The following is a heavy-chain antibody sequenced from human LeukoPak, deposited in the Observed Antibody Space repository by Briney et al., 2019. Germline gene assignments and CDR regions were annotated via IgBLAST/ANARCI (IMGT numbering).Heavy chain of an antibody. CDR2: IIPIFGTA. J-gene: IGHJ5*02. CDR1: GGTFSSYA. Sequence: SVKVSCKASGGTFSSYAISWVRQAPGQGLEWMGGIIPIFGTANYAQKFQGRVTITTDESTSTAYMELSSLRSVDTAVYYCASGGVVIYNWFDPWGQGTLVTVSS. CDR3: ASGGVVIYNWFDP. D-gene: IGHD3-3*01. V-gene: IGHV1-69*05.